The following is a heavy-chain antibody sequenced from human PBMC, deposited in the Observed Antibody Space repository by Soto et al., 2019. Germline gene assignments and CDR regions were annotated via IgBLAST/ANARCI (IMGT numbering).Heavy chain of an antibody. J-gene: IGHJ5*02. Sequence: QVQLQESGPGLVKPSETLSLTCAVSGASIRSYHWSWIRQPAGKGLEWIGRMQHTGNTNYNPSLQSRVTMSVETSKNQISLKMTSVTAADPAVYFCAKDVSSRRWFDPWGQGILVIVSS. CDR1: GASIRSYH. CDR2: MQHTGNT. D-gene: IGHD3-16*01. V-gene: IGHV4-4*07. CDR3: AKDVSSRRWFDP.